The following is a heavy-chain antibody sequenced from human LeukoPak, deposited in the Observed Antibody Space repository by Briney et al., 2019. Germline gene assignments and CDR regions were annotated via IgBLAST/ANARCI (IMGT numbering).Heavy chain of an antibody. V-gene: IGHV4-39*01. CDR2: IYYSGST. CDR1: GGSISSSSYY. Sequence: SETLSLTCTVSGGSISSSSYYWGWIRQPPGKGLEWIGSIYYSGSTYYNPSLKSRVTISVDTSKNQFSLKLSSVTAADTAVYYCARLQDTAMDFDYWGQGTLVTVSS. CDR3: ARLQDTAMDFDY. J-gene: IGHJ4*02. D-gene: IGHD5-18*01.